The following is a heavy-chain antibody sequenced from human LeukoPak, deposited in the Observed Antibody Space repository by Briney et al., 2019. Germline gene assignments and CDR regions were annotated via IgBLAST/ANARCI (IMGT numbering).Heavy chain of an antibody. CDR2: IYYSGST. CDR1: GGSISSGGYY. D-gene: IGHD3-3*01. Sequence: KTSQTLSLTCTVSGGSISSGGYYWRWIRQHPGKGLEWIGYIYYSGSTYYNPSLKSRVTISVDTSKNQFSLKLSSVTAADTAVYYCASESPITIFGVVTSSWGQGTLVTVSS. J-gene: IGHJ4*02. CDR3: ASESPITIFGVVTSS. V-gene: IGHV4-31*03.